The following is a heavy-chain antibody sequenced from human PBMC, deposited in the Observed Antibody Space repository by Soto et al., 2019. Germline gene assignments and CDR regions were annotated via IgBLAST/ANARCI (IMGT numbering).Heavy chain of an antibody. V-gene: IGHV1-2*02. CDR3: ARQGSGSEYPQYFYYGMDV. CDR1: GYNFTAYY. J-gene: IGHJ6*02. D-gene: IGHD5-12*01. Sequence: VELVQSGAEVEKPGAAVRISCKTSGYNFTAYYIHWVRQAPGQGLEWMGWINPNSGVANYAQKFQGRVTMTRDTSISTVYMELTKMRSEDTTIYYCARQGSGSEYPQYFYYGMDVWGQGTTAAASS. CDR2: INPNSGVA.